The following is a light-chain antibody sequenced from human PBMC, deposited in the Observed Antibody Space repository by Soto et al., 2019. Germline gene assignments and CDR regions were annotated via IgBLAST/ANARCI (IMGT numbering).Light chain of an antibody. CDR3: QQYGSSPLT. CDR1: QSVSNDY. V-gene: IGKV3-20*01. J-gene: IGKJ4*01. CDR2: SVS. Sequence: EMVLTQSPGTLSLSPGDRATLSCRASQSVSNDYVAWVQQKPGQTPRLLIYSVSSRATGIPDRFSGGGSGTDFTLTISRLEPEDFAVYYCQQYGSSPLTFGGGTKVDIK.